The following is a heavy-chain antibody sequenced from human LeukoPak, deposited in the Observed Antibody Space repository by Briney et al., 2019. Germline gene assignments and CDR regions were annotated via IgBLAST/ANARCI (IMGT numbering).Heavy chain of an antibody. CDR3: AKAARYCSGGNCYSFDP. J-gene: IGHJ5*02. CDR1: GFTFSSYG. D-gene: IGHD2-15*01. Sequence: GGSLRLSCAASGFTFSSYGMSWVRQAPGKGLEWVSGISGSGGSTFYADSVKGRFTISRDNSKNTLYLQMNSLGAEDTAVYYCAKAARYCSGGNCYSFDPWGQGTLVTVSS. CDR2: ISGSGGST. V-gene: IGHV3-23*01.